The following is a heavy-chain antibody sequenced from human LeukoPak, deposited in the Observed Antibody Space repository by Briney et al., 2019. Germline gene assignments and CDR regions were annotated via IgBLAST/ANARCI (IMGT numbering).Heavy chain of an antibody. CDR3: AQGSGSYYKFLEY. D-gene: IGHD3-10*01. CDR2: INPNSGAT. V-gene: IGHV1-2*02. CDR1: GYTFTDYY. J-gene: IGHJ4*02. Sequence: GASVKVSCKASGYTFTDYYIHWVRQAPGQGLEWMGWINPNSGATKYAQKFQGRVTMTRDTSTSTAQMELSRLRSDDTAVYYCAQGSGSYYKFLEYWGQGTLVTVSS.